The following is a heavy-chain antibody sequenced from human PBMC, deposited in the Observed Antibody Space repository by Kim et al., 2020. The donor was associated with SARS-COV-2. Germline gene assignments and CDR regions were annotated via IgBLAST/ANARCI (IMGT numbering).Heavy chain of an antibody. CDR2: ISSSSSYI. Sequence: GGSLILSCAASGFTFSSYSMNWVRQAPGKGLEWVSSISSSSSYIYYADSVKGRFTISRDNAKNSLYLQMNSLRAEDTAVYYCARDILHMVRGVSSFDYWGQGTLVTVSS. J-gene: IGHJ4*02. D-gene: IGHD3-10*01. CDR3: ARDILHMVRGVSSFDY. V-gene: IGHV3-21*01. CDR1: GFTFSSYS.